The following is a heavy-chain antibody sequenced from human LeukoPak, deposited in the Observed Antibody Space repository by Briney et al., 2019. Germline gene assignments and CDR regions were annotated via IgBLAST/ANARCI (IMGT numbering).Heavy chain of an antibody. CDR1: GYPFTNYY. J-gene: IGHJ4*02. CDR2: INPNSGGT. V-gene: IGHV1-2*06. CDR3: ALTHDYYDSSGYSY. Sequence: ASVTVSCKASGYPFTNYYMHWVRQAPGQGLEWMGRINPNSGGTNYAQKFRGRVTMTRDTPITTAYMELSRLRSDDTAVYYCALTHDYYDSSGYSYWGQGTLVTVSS. D-gene: IGHD3-22*01.